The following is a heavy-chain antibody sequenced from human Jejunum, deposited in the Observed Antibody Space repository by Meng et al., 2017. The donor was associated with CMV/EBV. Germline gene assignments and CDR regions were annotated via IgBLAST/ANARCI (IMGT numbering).Heavy chain of an antibody. V-gene: IGHV4-59*01. J-gene: IGHJ4*02. CDR1: GGAISGYY. CDR3: ARGWGTTSPWDY. D-gene: IGHD3-16*01. Sequence: SGGAISGYYWNWIRQPPGEGREWIGNIDFSGTTKYNPTLKSRVTISVDTSKIQFSLNLGSVAPADTAVYYCARGWGTTSPWDYWGQGMLVTVSS. CDR2: IDFSGTT.